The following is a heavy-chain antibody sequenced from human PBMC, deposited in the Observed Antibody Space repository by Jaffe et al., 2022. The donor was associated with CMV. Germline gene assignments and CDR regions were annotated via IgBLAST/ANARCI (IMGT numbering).Heavy chain of an antibody. V-gene: IGHV3-7*01. D-gene: IGHD2-21*02. Sequence: QLVESGGGLVQPGGSLRLSCAASGFTFSSYWMSWVRQAPGKGLEWVANINQDGSEKYYVDSVKGRFTTSRDNAKNSLYLQMNSLRAEDAAVYYCVREVPAAIPYAFDIWGQGTMVTVSS. CDR3: VREVPAAIPYAFDI. CDR1: GFTFSSYW. J-gene: IGHJ3*02. CDR2: INQDGSEK.